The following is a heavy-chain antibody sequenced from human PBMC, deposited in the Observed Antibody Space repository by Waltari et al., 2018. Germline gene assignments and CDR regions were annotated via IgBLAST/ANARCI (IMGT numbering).Heavy chain of an antibody. CDR2: IYYSGST. J-gene: IGHJ3*02. Sequence: QAQLQESGPGLVKPSETLSLTCTVSGGSISSYYWSWIRQPPGKGLEWIGYIYYSGSTNYNPSLKSRVTISVDTSKNQFSLKLSSVTAADTAVYYCARDRGMTMVVRDAFYIWGQGTMVTVSS. CDR3: ARDRGMTMVVRDAFYI. CDR1: GGSISSYY. D-gene: IGHD4-17*01. V-gene: IGHV4-59*01.